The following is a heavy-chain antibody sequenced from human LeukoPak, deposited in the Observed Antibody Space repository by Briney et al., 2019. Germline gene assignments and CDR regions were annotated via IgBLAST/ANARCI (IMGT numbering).Heavy chain of an antibody. CDR1: GYTFTGYY. V-gene: IGHV1-2*06. J-gene: IGHJ4*02. CDR3: ARDLGGQWLGFYFDY. Sequence: GASVKVSCKASGYTFTGYYMHWVRQAPGQGLECMGRINPNSGGTNYAQKFQGRVTMTRDTSISTAYMELSRLRSDDTAVYYCARDLGGQWLGFYFDYWGQGTLVTVSS. D-gene: IGHD6-19*01. CDR2: INPNSGGT.